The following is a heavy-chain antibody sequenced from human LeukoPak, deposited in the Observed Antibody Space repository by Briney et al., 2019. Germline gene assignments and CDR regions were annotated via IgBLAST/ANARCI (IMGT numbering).Heavy chain of an antibody. D-gene: IGHD2-8*01. CDR2: ISSSSSYI. CDR3: VRELYASANVYYFDH. CDR1: GFTFSSYS. J-gene: IGHJ4*02. Sequence: PGRSLRLSCAASGFTFSSYSFNWVRQAPGKGLEWVSSISSSSSYIWYADSVKGRFTISRDNAQNSLYLQMNSLRVEDTAVYYCVRELYASANVYYFDHWGQGTLVTVSS. V-gene: IGHV3-21*01.